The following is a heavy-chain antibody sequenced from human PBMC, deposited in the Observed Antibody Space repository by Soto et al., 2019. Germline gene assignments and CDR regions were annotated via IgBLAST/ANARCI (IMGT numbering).Heavy chain of an antibody. CDR1: GFSHSNARMG. CDR3: ARFRDPPGYFDY. CDR2: IFSNEEK. V-gene: IGHV2-26*01. J-gene: IGHJ4*02. Sequence: SGPTLVNPTEALTLICPVSGFSHSNARMGVSWIRPPPGKALEWLAHIFSNEEKSYSTSLKSRLTISKDTSKSQVVLTMTNMDPVDTATYYCARFRDPPGYFDYWGQGTLVTVSS.